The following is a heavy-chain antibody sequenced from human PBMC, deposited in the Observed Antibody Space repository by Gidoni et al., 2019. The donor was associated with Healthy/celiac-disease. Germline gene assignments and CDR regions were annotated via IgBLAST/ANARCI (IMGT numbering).Heavy chain of an antibody. Sequence: QVQLVQSGAEVKKPGASVKVYCKVSGYTLPALSMHWVRQAPGKGLEWMGGFDPEDGETIYAQKFQGRVTMTEDTSTDTAYMELSSLRSEDTAVYYCATYAALPSHWTDYFDYWGQGTLVTVSS. J-gene: IGHJ4*02. CDR1: GYTLPALS. CDR2: FDPEDGET. CDR3: ATYAALPSHWTDYFDY. D-gene: IGHD1-1*01. V-gene: IGHV1-24*01.